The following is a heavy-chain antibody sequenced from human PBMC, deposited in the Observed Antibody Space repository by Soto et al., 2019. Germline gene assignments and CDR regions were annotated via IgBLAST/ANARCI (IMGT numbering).Heavy chain of an antibody. D-gene: IGHD5-12*01. CDR1: GGPFSSYS. V-gene: IGHV1-69*13. J-gene: IGHJ4*02. CDR2: IIPIFGTA. Sequence: PVKVSCKASGGPFSSYSIRWVRQAPGQGLEWMGGIIPIFGTANYAQKFQGRVTITADESTSTAYMELSSLRSEDTAVYYCARGEMATQQRGYYFDYWGQGTLVTVSS. CDR3: ARGEMATQQRGYYFDY.